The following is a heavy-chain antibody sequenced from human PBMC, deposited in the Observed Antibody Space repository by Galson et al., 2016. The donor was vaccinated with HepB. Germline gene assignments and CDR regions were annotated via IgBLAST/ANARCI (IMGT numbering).Heavy chain of an antibody. CDR1: GFTFSTYA. Sequence: SLRLSCAASGFTFSTYAMSWVRQAPGKGLEWVSAMSGSGNTIYYADSVKGRFTISRDNSKNSLYLQMNSLRTEDTALYYCAKDYGSGSPHFIDHWGQGTRVTVSS. D-gene: IGHD3-10*01. CDR3: AKDYGSGSPHFIDH. CDR2: MSGSGNTI. J-gene: IGHJ4*02. V-gene: IGHV3-23*01.